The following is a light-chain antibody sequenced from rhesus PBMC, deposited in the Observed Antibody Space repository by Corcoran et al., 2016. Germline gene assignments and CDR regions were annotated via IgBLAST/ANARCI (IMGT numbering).Light chain of an antibody. Sequence: DIQMTQSPSSLSASVGDKVTITCRASPGISSRLAWSQQKPGKAPKLLIYKASSLQSGVPSKFSGSGSGTDFTLTISSLQPEDFATYYCLQCSSSPFTFGPGTKLDIK. J-gene: IGKJ3*01. CDR3: LQCSSSPFT. CDR2: KAS. V-gene: IGKV1-22*01. CDR1: PGISSR.